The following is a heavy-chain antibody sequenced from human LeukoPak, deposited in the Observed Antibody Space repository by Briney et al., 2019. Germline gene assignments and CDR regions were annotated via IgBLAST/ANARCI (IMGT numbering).Heavy chain of an antibody. CDR2: ISGSGSII. CDR3: ARGGYTIFDY. D-gene: IGHD3-3*01. V-gene: IGHV3-48*03. J-gene: IGHJ4*02. Sequence: PGGSLRLSCAASEFTFSSYEMNWVRQAPGKGLEWVSYISGSGSIIYYADSVKGRFTISRDNAKNSLYMQMNSLRAEDTAVYYCARGGYTIFDYWGQGTLVTVSS. CDR1: EFTFSSYE.